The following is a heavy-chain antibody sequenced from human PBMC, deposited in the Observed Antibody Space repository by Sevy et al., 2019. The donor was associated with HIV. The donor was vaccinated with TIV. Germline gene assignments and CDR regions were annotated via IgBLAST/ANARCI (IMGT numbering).Heavy chain of an antibody. CDR1: GFTFSNYW. CDR3: ARDCNSASCLWGLDV. Sequence: GGSLRLSCAASGFTFSNYWMTWVRQAPGKGLEWVANIKRDGSERYYFASVKGRFTISRDNTKKSLYLQMNSLTAEDTAAYYCARDCNSASCLWGLDVWGQGTTVTVSS. J-gene: IGHJ6*02. D-gene: IGHD1-26*01. V-gene: IGHV3-7*03. CDR2: IKRDGSER.